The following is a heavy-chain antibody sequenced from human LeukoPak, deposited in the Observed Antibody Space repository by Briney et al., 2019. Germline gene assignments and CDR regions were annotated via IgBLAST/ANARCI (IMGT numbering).Heavy chain of an antibody. CDR1: GGSFSGYY. Sequence: SATLPLTCAVGGGSFSGYYWSGRRQPPGKGVEGIGEIYHSGSTNYNQSLKRRVTISVDTSKNQFSLKLSSVTAADTAVYYCARGHYDSSGYYYWGQGTLVTVSS. V-gene: IGHV4-34*01. D-gene: IGHD3-22*01. CDR2: IYHSGST. J-gene: IGHJ4*02. CDR3: ARGHYDSSGYYY.